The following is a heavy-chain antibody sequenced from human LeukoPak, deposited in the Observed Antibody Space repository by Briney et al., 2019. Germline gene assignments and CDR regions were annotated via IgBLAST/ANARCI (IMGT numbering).Heavy chain of an antibody. D-gene: IGHD4-23*01. Sequence: ASVKVSCKASGYTFTDYYMHWVRHAPGQGLEWVGWINPNSGGTNFAQRFQGRVTMTRDTSFSTAYMELTRLRSDDTAVYYCTRLTPVGIPPDVFDIWGQGKVVTVSS. CDR3: TRLTPVGIPPDVFDI. V-gene: IGHV1-2*02. CDR2: INPNSGGT. J-gene: IGHJ3*02. CDR1: GYTFTDYY.